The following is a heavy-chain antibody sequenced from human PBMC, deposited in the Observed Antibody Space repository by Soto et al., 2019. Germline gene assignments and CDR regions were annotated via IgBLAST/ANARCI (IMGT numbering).Heavy chain of an antibody. CDR2: IVRDGTEQ. V-gene: IGHV3-33*01. D-gene: IGHD3-22*01. CDR3: ARDDVYPDSGFDY. Sequence: QVQLVESGGGVVQPGSSLRLLCAASGFTFSEHGMHWVRQAPGKGLEWLAVIVRDGTEQHYADSVKDRFTISRDNSKNTLYLQMNSLRVDDTGVYYCARDDVYPDSGFDYWGQGTLLTVSS. J-gene: IGHJ4*02. CDR1: GFTFSEHG.